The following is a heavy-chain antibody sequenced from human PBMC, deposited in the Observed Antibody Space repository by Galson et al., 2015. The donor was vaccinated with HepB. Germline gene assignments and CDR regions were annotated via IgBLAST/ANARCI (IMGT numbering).Heavy chain of an antibody. CDR3: ARHGQVVDDYVWGSYRYDYYFDY. V-gene: IGHV4-39*01. D-gene: IGHD3-16*02. CDR1: GGSISSSSYY. J-gene: IGHJ4*02. CDR2: IYYSGST. Sequence: SETLSLTCTVSGGSISSSSYYWGWIRQPPGKGLEWIGSIYYSGSTYYNPSLKSRVTISVDTSKNQFSLKLSSVTAADTAVYYCARHGQVVDDYVWGSYRYDYYFDYWGQGTLVTVSS.